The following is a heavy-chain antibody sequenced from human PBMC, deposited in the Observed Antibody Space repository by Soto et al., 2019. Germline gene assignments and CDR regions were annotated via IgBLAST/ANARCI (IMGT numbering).Heavy chain of an antibody. CDR1: GYTFTRNG. CDR3: LGCLVNDYF. V-gene: IGHV1-18*01. CDR2: ISPNSGNI. D-gene: IGHD6-25*01. J-gene: IGHJ1*01. Sequence: QVHLVQSGAEVKKPGASVNVSCKTSGYTFTRNGISWVRQAPGQGLEWMGWISPNSGNIKYAQKLEGRVTVTTATTKGTAVLPLAPCSRSTSESTAALGCLVNDYF.